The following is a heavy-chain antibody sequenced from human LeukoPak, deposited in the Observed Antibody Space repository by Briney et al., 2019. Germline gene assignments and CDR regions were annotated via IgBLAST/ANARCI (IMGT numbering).Heavy chain of an antibody. CDR2: ISGSGGST. CDR3: AKAGYGLGSYYPFDY. V-gene: IGHV3-23*01. Sequence: GGSLRLSCAASGFTFSSYAMSWVRQAPGKGLEWVSAISGSGGSTYYADSVKGRFTISRDNSKNTLYLQMNSLRAEDTAVYYCAKAGYGLGSYYPFDYWGQGTLVTVSS. CDR1: GFTFSSYA. D-gene: IGHD3-10*01. J-gene: IGHJ4*02.